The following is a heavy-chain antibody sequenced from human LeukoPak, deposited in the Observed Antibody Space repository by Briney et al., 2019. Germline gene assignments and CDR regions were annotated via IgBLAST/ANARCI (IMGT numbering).Heavy chain of an antibody. D-gene: IGHD6-13*01. J-gene: IGHJ6*03. CDR3: VREVSAAAAGYMDV. CDR1: GYTFTSYG. V-gene: IGHV1-18*01. Sequence: GASVKVSCKASGYTFTSYGISWVRQAPGQGLEWMGWISVFYGHTNSSQKLQGRVTMTTDTSTSTAYMEVRSLRSDDTAVYYCVREVSAAAAGYMDVWGTGTTVTVSS. CDR2: ISVFYGHT.